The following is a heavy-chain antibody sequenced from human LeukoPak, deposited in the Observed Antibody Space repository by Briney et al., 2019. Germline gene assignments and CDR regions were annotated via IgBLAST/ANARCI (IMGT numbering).Heavy chain of an antibody. Sequence: PSETLSLTCAVYGGSFSGYYWSWIRQPPGKGLEWIGEINHSGSTNYNPSLKSRVTISVDTSKNQFSLKLSSVTAADTAVYYCASGLEKYSYSYVEWFDPWGQGTLVTVSS. D-gene: IGHD5-18*01. CDR3: ASGLEKYSYSYVEWFDP. CDR1: GGSFSGYY. V-gene: IGHV4-34*01. J-gene: IGHJ5*02. CDR2: INHSGST.